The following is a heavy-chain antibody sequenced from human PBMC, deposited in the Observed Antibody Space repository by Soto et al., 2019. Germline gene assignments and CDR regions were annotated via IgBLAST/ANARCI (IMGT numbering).Heavy chain of an antibody. CDR3: ARDLSLSRLSDCGH. Sequence: SAKVSCKTPGYTFTSYGITWVGQVPGQGRDSLGCVRTYNGHAICAQNLRDRVTLTTDSSTSTVYMEMRSLRSDDTDFYSCARDLSLSRLSDCGHWGPGTLVTVSS. CDR1: GYTFTSYG. D-gene: IGHD6-6*01. V-gene: IGHV1-18*01. J-gene: IGHJ4*02. CDR2: VRTYNGHA.